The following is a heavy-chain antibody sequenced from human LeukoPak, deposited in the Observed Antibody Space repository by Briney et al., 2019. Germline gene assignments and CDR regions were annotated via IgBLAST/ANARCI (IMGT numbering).Heavy chain of an antibody. CDR2: IRSSSSTI. D-gene: IGHD4/OR15-4a*01. Sequence: PGGSLRLSCAASGFTFSNYSMNWVRQAPGKGLEWVSYIRSSSSTIYYADSVKGRFTISRDNAKNSLYLQMNSLRAEDTAVCYCVRDPDYGVLYFVWGKGTTVTVSS. J-gene: IGHJ6*04. CDR1: GFTFSNYS. V-gene: IGHV3-48*01. CDR3: VRDPDYGVLYFV.